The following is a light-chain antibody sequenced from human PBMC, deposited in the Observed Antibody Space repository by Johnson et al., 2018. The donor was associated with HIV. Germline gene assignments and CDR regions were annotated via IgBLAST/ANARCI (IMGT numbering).Light chain of an antibody. CDR1: SSNIGNNY. CDR3: GTWDSSLSAGV. V-gene: IGLV1-51*01. Sequence: QSVLTQPPSVSAAPGQKVTISCSGSSSNIGNNYVSWYQQLPGTAPKLLIYDNNKRPSGNPDRFSGPKSGPSATLGITGLQTGDEADYYCGTWDSSLSAGVFGTGTKVTVL. J-gene: IGLJ1*01. CDR2: DNN.